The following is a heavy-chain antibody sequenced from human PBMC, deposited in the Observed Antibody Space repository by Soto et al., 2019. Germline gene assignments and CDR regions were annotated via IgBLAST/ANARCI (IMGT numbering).Heavy chain of an antibody. CDR3: ARGHRSGYDDYVDY. CDR1: GYTFTSYA. V-gene: IGHV1-3*01. J-gene: IGHJ4*02. CDR2: INAGNGNT. D-gene: IGHD5-12*01. Sequence: ASVKVSCKASGYTFTSYAMHWVRQAPGQRLEWMGWINAGNGNTKYSQKFQGRVTITRDTSASTAYMELSSLRSEDTAVYYCARGHRSGYDDYVDYWGQGTLVTVS.